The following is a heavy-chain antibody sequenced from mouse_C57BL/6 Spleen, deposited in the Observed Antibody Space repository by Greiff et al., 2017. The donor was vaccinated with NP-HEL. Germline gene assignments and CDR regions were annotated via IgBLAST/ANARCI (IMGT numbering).Heavy chain of an antibody. D-gene: IGHD4-1*01. CDR2: IDPETGGT. Sequence: VKLMESGAELVRPGASVTLSCKASGYTFTDYEMHWVKQTPVHGLEWIGAIDPETGGTAYNQKFKGKAILTADKSSSTAYMELRSLTSEDSAVYYCTINWDGRFAYWGQGTLVTVSA. V-gene: IGHV1-15*01. CDR1: GYTFTDYE. CDR3: TINWDGRFAY. J-gene: IGHJ3*01.